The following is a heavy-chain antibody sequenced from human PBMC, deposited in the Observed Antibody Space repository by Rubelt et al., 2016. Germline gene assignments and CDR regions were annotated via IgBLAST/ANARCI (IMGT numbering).Heavy chain of an antibody. D-gene: IGHD5-12*01. V-gene: IGHV1-18*01. J-gene: IGHJ5*02. CDR3: ARDPTTRFTSTGWFDP. CDR1: GYTFTSYG. CDR2: IRAYNGNT. Sequence: QVQLVQSGAEVKKPGASVKVSCTASGYTFTSYGISWVRQAPGKGLEWMGWIRAYNGNTNYAQKLPGRVTMTTDTSTSTAYMELRSLRSDDTAVYYCARDPTTRFTSTGWFDPWGQGTLVTVSS.